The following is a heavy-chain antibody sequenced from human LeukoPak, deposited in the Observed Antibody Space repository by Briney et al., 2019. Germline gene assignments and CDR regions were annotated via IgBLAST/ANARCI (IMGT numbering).Heavy chain of an antibody. D-gene: IGHD6-6*01. CDR1: GFTFSSYA. CDR2: ISGSSTST. V-gene: IGHV3-23*01. CDR3: AKGDSSSPLYYFDY. Sequence: GGSLRLSCAASGFTFSSYAMSWVRQVPGKGLEWVSAISGSSTSTYYADSMKGRFTISRDNSKNTLYLQMNSPRADDTAVYYCAKGDSSSPLYYFDYWGQGTLVTVSS. J-gene: IGHJ4*02.